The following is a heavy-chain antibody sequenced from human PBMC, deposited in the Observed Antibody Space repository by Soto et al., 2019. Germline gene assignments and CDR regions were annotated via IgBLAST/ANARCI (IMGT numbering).Heavy chain of an antibody. J-gene: IGHJ5*01. CDR1: GFSLSSSGVG. D-gene: IGHD6-19*01. CDR2: VHWDDDK. CDR3: AHRIAVDPHPNDIWFDS. Sequence: SGPTLVNPSETLTLTCTFSGFSLSSSGVGVGWFRQPPGKALEWLALVHWDDDKRYSPSLKSRLTITKDTSKSQVVLTMTNMDPVDTATYYCAHRIAVDPHPNDIWFDSWGQGTLVTV. V-gene: IGHV2-5*02.